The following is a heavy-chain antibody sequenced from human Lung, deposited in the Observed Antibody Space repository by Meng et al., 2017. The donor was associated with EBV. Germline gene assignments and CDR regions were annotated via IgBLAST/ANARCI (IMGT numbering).Heavy chain of an antibody. V-gene: IGHV6-1*01. Sequence: QVTLQHSGSGPWKPSRTLSRTCVSAGDSVSSSSAACTWIRQSPSRGLEWLGRTYYRSKWYNDYAVFVKSRITINPDTSKNQFSLQLNSVTPEDTAVYYCARGATSVFDLWGRGTLVTVSS. CDR3: ARGATSVFDL. CDR1: GDSVSSSSAA. J-gene: IGHJ2*01. CDR2: TYYRSKWYN.